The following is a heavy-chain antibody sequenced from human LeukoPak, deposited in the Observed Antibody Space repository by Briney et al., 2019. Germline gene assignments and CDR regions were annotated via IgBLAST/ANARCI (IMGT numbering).Heavy chain of an antibody. Sequence: SVKVSCKAPGGTFSSYAISWVRQAPGQGLEWMGGIIPIFGTANYAQKFQGRVTITADESTSTAYMELSSLRSEDTAVYYCARAFTMVRGVHDAFDIWGQGTMVTVSS. V-gene: IGHV1-69*13. CDR2: IIPIFGTA. J-gene: IGHJ3*02. CDR1: GGTFSSYA. D-gene: IGHD3-10*01. CDR3: ARAFTMVRGVHDAFDI.